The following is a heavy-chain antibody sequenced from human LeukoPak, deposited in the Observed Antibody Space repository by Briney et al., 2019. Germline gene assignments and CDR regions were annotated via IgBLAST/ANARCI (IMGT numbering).Heavy chain of an antibody. V-gene: IGHV3-74*01. CDR2: IKTDGSDR. J-gene: IGHJ4*02. CDR3: IRDFLTVTTNDY. CDR1: GFRFSDYW. Sequence: GGSLRLSCVVSGFRFSDYWMHWVRKAPGKGLVWVSGIKTDGSDRRYADFVTGRFTISRDNAKNTLFLLMNSLRAEDTAVYYCIRDFLTVTTNDYWGQGTLVTVSS. D-gene: IGHD4-11*01.